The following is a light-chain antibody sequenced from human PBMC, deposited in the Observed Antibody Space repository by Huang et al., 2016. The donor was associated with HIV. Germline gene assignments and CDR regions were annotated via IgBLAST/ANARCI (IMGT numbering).Light chain of an antibody. J-gene: IGKJ1*01. CDR1: QTISSNY. CDR2: GAS. Sequence: EIVLTQSPGTLSLSPGERATLSCRASQTISSNYLAWYQQKPGQAPRLLIYGASSRATGIPDRFCGSGSGTDFTLTISRLEPEDFAVYYCQQYGRSPRTFGQGTKVEIK. CDR3: QQYGRSPRT. V-gene: IGKV3-20*01.